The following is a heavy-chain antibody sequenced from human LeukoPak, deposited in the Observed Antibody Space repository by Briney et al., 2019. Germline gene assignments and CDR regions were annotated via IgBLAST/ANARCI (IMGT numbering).Heavy chain of an antibody. Sequence: SVKVSCKASGYTFTSYGISWVRQAPGQGLEWMGGIIPIFGTANYAQKFQGRVTITADESTSTAYMELSSLRSEDTAVYYCARGSTYYESSGQVPFDYWGQGTLVTVSS. CDR3: ARGSTYYESSGQVPFDY. V-gene: IGHV1-69*13. J-gene: IGHJ4*02. CDR2: IIPIFGTA. D-gene: IGHD3-22*01. CDR1: GYTFTSYG.